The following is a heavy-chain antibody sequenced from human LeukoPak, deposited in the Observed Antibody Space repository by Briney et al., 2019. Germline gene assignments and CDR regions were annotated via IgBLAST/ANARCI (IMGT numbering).Heavy chain of an antibody. V-gene: IGHV1-3*01. J-gene: IGHJ4*02. CDR1: GYTFTSYA. CDR2: INAGNGNT. CDR3: ATSTQDYYDSSGYYYNY. D-gene: IGHD3-22*01. Sequence: GASVKVSCKASGYTFTSYAMHWVRQAPGQRLEWMGWINAGNGNTKYSQKFQGRVTITRDTSASTAYMELSSLRSEDTAVYYCATSTQDYYDSSGYYYNYWGQGTLVTVSS.